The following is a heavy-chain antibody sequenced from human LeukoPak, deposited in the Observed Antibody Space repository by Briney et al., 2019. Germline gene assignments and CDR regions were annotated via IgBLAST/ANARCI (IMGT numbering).Heavy chain of an antibody. CDR2: MNPNSGNT. J-gene: IGHJ5*02. CDR3: ATSPTYYYGSGSYYWFDP. V-gene: IGHV1-8*01. D-gene: IGHD3-10*01. CDR1: GYTFTSYD. Sequence: GASVKVSCKASGYTFTSYDINWVRQATGQGLEWMGWMNPNSGNTGYAQKFQGRVTMTRNTSISTAYMELSSLRSEDTAVYYCATSPTYYYGSGSYYWFDPWGQGTLVTVSS.